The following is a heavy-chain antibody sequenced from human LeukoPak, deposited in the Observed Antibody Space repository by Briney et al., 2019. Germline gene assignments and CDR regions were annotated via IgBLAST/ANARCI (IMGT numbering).Heavy chain of an antibody. J-gene: IGHJ4*02. CDR2: IYYSGST. D-gene: IGHD6-6*01. Sequence: PSETLSLTCTVSGGSISSYYWSWIRQPPGKGLEWIGYIYYSGSTNYNPSLKSRFTISVDTSKNQFSLKLSSVTAADTAVYYCARAVEAYSSSTDWGQGTLVTVSS. CDR1: GGSISSYY. CDR3: ARAVEAYSSSTD. V-gene: IGHV4-59*01.